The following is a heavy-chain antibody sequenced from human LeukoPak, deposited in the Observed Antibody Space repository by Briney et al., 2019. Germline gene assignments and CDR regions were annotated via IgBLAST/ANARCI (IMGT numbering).Heavy chain of an antibody. Sequence: GASVKVSCKASGGTFSSYAISWVRQAPGQGLEWMGRIIPILGIANYAQKFQGRVTITADKSTSTAYMELSSLRSEDTAVYYCARDHQDSSGYYYLFGYWGQGALVTVSS. V-gene: IGHV1-69*04. D-gene: IGHD3-22*01. CDR1: GGTFSSYA. J-gene: IGHJ4*02. CDR3: ARDHQDSSGYYYLFGY. CDR2: IIPILGIA.